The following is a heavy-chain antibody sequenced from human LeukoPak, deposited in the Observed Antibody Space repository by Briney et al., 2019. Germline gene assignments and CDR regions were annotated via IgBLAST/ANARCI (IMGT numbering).Heavy chain of an antibody. J-gene: IGHJ4*02. CDR1: GYTFTSYY. V-gene: IGHV1-46*01. Sequence: ASVKVSRKASGYTFTSYYMHWVRQAPGQGLEWMGIINPSGGSTSYAQKFQGRVTMTRDTSTSTVYMELSSLRSEDTAVYYCARDPNYYGSGAPRYFDYWGQGTLVTVSS. D-gene: IGHD3-10*01. CDR2: INPSGGST. CDR3: ARDPNYYGSGAPRYFDY.